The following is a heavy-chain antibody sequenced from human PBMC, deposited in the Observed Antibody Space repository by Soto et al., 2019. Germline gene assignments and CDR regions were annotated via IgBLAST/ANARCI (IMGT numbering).Heavy chain of an antibody. CDR1: GFNFRIYT. V-gene: IGHV3-21*01. J-gene: IGHJ4*02. Sequence: KAGGSLRLSCVGSGFNFRIYTMNWVRQAPGKGPEWVSSISQTGDYIFYADSVKGRFTISRDNAKNSVFLQMNSLGAEDTAMYYCARAGFERLYFDQWGRGTLVTVSS. CDR2: ISQTGDYI. D-gene: IGHD1-1*01. CDR3: ARAGFERLYFDQ.